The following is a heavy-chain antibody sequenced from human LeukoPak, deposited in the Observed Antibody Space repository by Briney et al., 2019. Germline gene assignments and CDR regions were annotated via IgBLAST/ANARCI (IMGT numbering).Heavy chain of an antibody. D-gene: IGHD5-12*01. CDR2: IDPSDSYT. Sequence: HGESLQISCKGSGYSFTSYWISWVRQMPGKGLEWMGRIDPSDSYTNYSPSFQGHVTISADKSISTAYLQWSSLKASDTAMYYCARGHRGAPADPRGYSDYWGQGTLVTVSS. J-gene: IGHJ4*02. V-gene: IGHV5-10-1*01. CDR1: GYSFTSYW. CDR3: ARGHRGAPADPRGYSDY.